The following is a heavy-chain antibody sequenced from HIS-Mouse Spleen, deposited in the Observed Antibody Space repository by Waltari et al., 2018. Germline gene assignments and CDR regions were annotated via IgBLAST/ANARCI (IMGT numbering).Heavy chain of an antibody. CDR1: GGSSSGYY. V-gene: IGHV4-34*01. CDR2: INHSGST. J-gene: IGHJ3*02. CDR3: ARDLITGTTAFDI. D-gene: IGHD1-7*01. Sequence: QVQLQQWGAGLLKPSETLSLTCAVYGGSSSGYYWSWIPQPPAKGLEWIGEINHSGSTNYNPSLKSRVTISVDTSKNQFSLKLSSVTAADTAVYYCARDLITGTTAFDIWGQGTMVTVSS.